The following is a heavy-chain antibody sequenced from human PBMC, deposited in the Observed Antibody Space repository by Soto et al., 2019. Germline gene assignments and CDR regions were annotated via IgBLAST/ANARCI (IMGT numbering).Heavy chain of an antibody. D-gene: IGHD2-2*01. J-gene: IGHJ6*02. V-gene: IGHV1-46*01. CDR2: INPSGGST. CDR1: GYTFASYY. CDR3: ARVLGYCSSTSSGSCYYYGMDV. Sequence: ASVKVSCKASGYTFASYYMHWVRQAPGQGLEWMGIINPSGGSTSYAQKFQGRVTMTRDTSTSTAYMELSSLRSEDTAVYYCARVLGYCSSTSSGSCYYYGMDVWRQGTTVTAPS.